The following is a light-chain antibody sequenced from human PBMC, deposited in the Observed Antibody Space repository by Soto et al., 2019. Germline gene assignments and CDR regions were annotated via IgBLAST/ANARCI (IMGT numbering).Light chain of an antibody. CDR2: GAS. V-gene: IGKV3-15*01. CDR3: QQYNSYPWT. J-gene: IGKJ1*01. CDR1: QSVRSN. Sequence: EIVMTQSPVTLSVSPGERATLSCRASQSVRSNLAWYQQKPGQAPRLLISGASTRATGFPPRFSGSGSGTEFTLTIRSLQPDDFATYYCQQYNSYPWTFGQGTKVEIK.